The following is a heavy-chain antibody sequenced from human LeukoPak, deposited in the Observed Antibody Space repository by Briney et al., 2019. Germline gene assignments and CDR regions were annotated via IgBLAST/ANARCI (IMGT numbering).Heavy chain of an antibody. CDR2: IYYRGNA. CDR1: GGSISSSNYY. V-gene: IGHV4-39*07. D-gene: IGHD3-22*01. J-gene: IGHJ4*02. CDR3: AREEDRSGD. Sequence: SETPFLPCTVSGGSISSSNYYWAWIRPPPRQGLEWIGSIYYRGNAYYNPSLKSRVTISVDTSKNQFSLSLSSVTAADTAVYYCAREEDRSGDWGQGTLVTVTS.